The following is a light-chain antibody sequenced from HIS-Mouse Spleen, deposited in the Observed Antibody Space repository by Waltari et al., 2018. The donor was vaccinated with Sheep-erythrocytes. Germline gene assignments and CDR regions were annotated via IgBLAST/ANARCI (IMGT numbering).Light chain of an antibody. CDR3: YSTDSSGNHWV. J-gene: IGLJ3*02. Sequence: SYELTQPPSVSVSPGQTARITCSGDALPKKYAYWYQKKSGHAPVLVIYEDSKRPSGILERFSGSTAGTMATLTISGAQVEDEADYYCYSTDSSGNHWVFGGGTKLTVL. V-gene: IGLV3-10*01. CDR2: EDS. CDR1: ALPKKY.